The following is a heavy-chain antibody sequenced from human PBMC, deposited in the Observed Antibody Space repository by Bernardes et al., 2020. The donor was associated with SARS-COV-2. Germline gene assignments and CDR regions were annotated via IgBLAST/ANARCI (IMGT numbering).Heavy chain of an antibody. J-gene: IGHJ4*02. Sequence: GGSLRLSCAASGFIFSNYAMYWVRQAPGKGLEWVSAMSGSGHSTYYADSVTGRFTFSRDNSRNTVYLQMSSLRAEDTAVYYCAKGLGVAGALDFWGQGTLVTVAS. V-gene: IGHV3-23*01. CDR1: GFIFSNYA. CDR3: AKGLGVAGALDF. D-gene: IGHD6-19*01. CDR2: MSGSGHST.